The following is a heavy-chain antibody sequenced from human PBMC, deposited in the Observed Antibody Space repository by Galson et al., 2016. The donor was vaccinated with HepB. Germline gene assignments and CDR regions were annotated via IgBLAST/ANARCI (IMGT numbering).Heavy chain of an antibody. Sequence: SETLSLTCTVSGGSISSYYWSWIRQPPGKGLEWIGYFYHSGITKYNPAFKSRVTISQDTPKNQLSLRLSSVTAADTAVYYCARGLDYYYYYIDVWGKGTTVTVSS. CDR3: ARGLDYYYYYIDV. CDR2: FYHSGIT. V-gene: IGHV4-59*01. J-gene: IGHJ6*03. CDR1: GGSISSYY. D-gene: IGHD3/OR15-3a*01.